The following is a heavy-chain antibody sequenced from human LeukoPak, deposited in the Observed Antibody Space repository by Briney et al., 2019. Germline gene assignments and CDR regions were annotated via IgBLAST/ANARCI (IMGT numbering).Heavy chain of an antibody. J-gene: IGHJ5*02. CDR3: ASTYCGGDCYSGVLDNWFDP. D-gene: IGHD2-21*02. CDR2: ISYDGSNK. Sequence: GGSLRLSCAASAFTFSTYTMHWVRQAPGKGLEWVAVISYDGSNKYYADSVKGRFTISRDNSKNTLYLQMNSLRAEDTAVYYCASTYCGGDCYSGVLDNWFDPWGQGTLVTVSS. CDR1: AFTFSTYT. V-gene: IGHV3-30*04.